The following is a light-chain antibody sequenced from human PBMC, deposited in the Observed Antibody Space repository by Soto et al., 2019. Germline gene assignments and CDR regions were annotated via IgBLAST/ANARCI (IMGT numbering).Light chain of an antibody. CDR2: AAS. Sequence: DLQLTQSPFFLSASVGDRVTITFRTNQGISSYLAWYQQKPGKAPQLLISAASTLQSGVPSRFSGSGSGTEFTLTISSLQPEDFATYYCQQLKSYPLSFGGGTKVEI. V-gene: IGKV1-9*01. J-gene: IGKJ4*01. CDR3: QQLKSYPLS. CDR1: QGISSY.